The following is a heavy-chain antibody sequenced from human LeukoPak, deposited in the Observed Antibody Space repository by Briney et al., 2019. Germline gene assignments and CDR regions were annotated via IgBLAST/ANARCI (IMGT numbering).Heavy chain of an antibody. Sequence: SVKVSCKASGGTFSSYAISWVRQAPGRGLEWMGGIIPIFGTANYAQKFQGRVTITADKSTSTAYMELSSLRSEDTAVYYCAVVDTAMPWLGPGNDAFDIWGQGTMVTVSS. V-gene: IGHV1-69*06. D-gene: IGHD5-18*01. CDR1: GGTFSSYA. CDR2: IIPIFGTA. CDR3: AVVDTAMPWLGPGNDAFDI. J-gene: IGHJ3*02.